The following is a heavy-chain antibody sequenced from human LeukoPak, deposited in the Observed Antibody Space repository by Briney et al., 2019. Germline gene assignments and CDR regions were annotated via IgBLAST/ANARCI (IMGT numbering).Heavy chain of an antibody. CDR2: IYYSGST. J-gene: IGHJ4*02. CDR1: GGSISSYY. D-gene: IGHD1-26*01. CDR3: ARGAYSGSFFDY. Sequence: SETLSLTCTVSGGSISSYYWSWIRQPPGKGLEGIGYIYYSGSTNYNPSLKSRVTISVDTSKNQFSLKLSSVTAADTAVYYCARGAYSGSFFDYWGQGTLVTVSS. V-gene: IGHV4-59*01.